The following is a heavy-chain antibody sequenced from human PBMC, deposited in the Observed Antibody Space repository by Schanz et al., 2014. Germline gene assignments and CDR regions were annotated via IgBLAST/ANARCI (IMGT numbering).Heavy chain of an antibody. J-gene: IGHJ3*01. CDR1: GLTFTSGC. D-gene: IGHD2-8*01. Sequence: EVQLMESGGGLVKPGGSLRLSCATSGLTFTSGCMSWVRQAPGKELEWVGRIKGKTDGGTADYAAPMKGRFTISRDDSKSTLFLQMNSLETEGTAVYDCTTDNGHFAFDFWGQGTMVTVSS. CDR2: IKGKTDGGTA. CDR3: TTDNGHFAFDF. V-gene: IGHV3-15*01.